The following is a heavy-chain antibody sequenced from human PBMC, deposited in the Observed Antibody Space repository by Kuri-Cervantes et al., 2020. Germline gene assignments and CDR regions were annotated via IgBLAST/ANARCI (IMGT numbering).Heavy chain of an antibody. CDR2: IQGDGTTT. D-gene: IGHD3-22*01. CDR3: ARGGSSGYYYGLDYGMDV. J-gene: IGHJ6*02. Sequence: GESLKISCAASGFTFSSYAMHWVRQAPGKGLVWVSGIQGDGTTTRYADSVKGRFTISRDNAKKTLYLQMNSLRVEDTAVYYCARGGSSGYYYGLDYGMDVWGQGTTVTVSS. CDR1: GFTFSSYA. V-gene: IGHV3-74*01.